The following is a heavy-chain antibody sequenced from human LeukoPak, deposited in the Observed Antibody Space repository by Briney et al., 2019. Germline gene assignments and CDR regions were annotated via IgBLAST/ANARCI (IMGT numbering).Heavy chain of an antibody. CDR3: TTVPGGVGAPPKYYYHYGMDV. V-gene: IGHV3-15*07. CDR2: IKSKTDGGTT. Sequence: GGSLRLSCAASGFTFSNAWMNWVRQAPGKGLEWVGRIKSKTDGGTTDYAAPVKGRFTISRDDSKNTLYLQMNSLKTEDTAVYYCTTVPGGVGAPPKYYYHYGMDVWGQGTTVTVSS. J-gene: IGHJ6*02. CDR1: GFTFSNAW. D-gene: IGHD1-26*01.